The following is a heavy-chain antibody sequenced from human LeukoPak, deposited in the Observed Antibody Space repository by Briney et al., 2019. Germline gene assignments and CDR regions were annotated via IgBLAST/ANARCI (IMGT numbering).Heavy chain of an antibody. D-gene: IGHD4-11*01. CDR2: ISDSGGST. V-gene: IGHV3-23*01. J-gene: IGHJ2*01. CDR1: GFTFSGYA. Sequence: PGGSLRLSCVVSGFTFSGYAMSWVRQAPGKGLEWVSAISDSGGSTYYADSVKGRFTISRDNSKNTLYLQMNSLRAEDTAVYNCAKDRPGDYSTYWYFDLWGRGTLVTVSS. CDR3: AKDRPGDYSTYWYFDL.